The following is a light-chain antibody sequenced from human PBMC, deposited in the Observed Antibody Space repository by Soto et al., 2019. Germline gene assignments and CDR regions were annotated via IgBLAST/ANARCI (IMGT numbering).Light chain of an antibody. Sequence: EIVLMQSPGTLSLSPGERATLSCRASQSVSSSYLAWYQQKPGQAPRLLIYGASSRATGIPDRFSGSGSGTDFTLTISSLEPEDFAGYYCQQYGSSPLFTFGPGTKVDTK. V-gene: IGKV3-20*01. CDR2: GAS. CDR3: QQYGSSPLFT. J-gene: IGKJ3*01. CDR1: QSVSSSY.